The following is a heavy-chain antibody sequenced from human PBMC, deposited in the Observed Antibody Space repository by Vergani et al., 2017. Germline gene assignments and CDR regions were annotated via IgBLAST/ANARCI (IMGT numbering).Heavy chain of an antibody. CDR3: ARDPGGGFGELFRYGMDV. D-gene: IGHD3-10*01. J-gene: IGHJ6*02. CDR2: IYHSGST. CDR1: GGSISSGGYS. V-gene: IGHV4-30-2*01. Sequence: QLQLQESGSGLVKPSQTLSLTCAVSGGSISSGGYSWSWIRQPPGKGLEWIGYIYHSGSTYYNPSLKSRVTISVDRSKNQFSLKLSSVTAADTAVYYCARDPGGGFGELFRYGMDVWGQGTTVTVSS.